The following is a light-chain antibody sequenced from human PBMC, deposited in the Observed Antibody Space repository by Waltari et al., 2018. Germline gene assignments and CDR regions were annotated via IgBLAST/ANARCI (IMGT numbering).Light chain of an antibody. CDR2: GAS. CDR1: LGVRSN. J-gene: IGKJ2*03. Sequence: VMTQSPGTLSVSPGESATLSCRASLGVRSNLAWYQQKPGQAPRLLIYGASTRATGTPARFGGSGSGTEFTLTISSLQSEDVALYYCQQYNNWYSFGQGTKLEIK. CDR3: QQYNNWYS. V-gene: IGKV3-15*01.